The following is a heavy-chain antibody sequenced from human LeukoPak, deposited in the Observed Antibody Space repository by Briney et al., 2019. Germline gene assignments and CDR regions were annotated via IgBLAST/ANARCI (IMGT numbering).Heavy chain of an antibody. D-gene: IGHD2-15*01. V-gene: IGHV5-51*01. J-gene: IGHJ4*02. Sequence: TGESLKISCKGSGYSFTSYWIGWVRQMPGKGLEWMGIIYPGDSDTRYSPSFQGQVTISADKSISTAYLQWSSLKASDTAMHYCARRSGGRGGGSRRSLKYFDYWGQGTLVTVSS. CDR2: IYPGDSDT. CDR1: GYSFTSYW. CDR3: ARRSGGRGGGSRRSLKYFDY.